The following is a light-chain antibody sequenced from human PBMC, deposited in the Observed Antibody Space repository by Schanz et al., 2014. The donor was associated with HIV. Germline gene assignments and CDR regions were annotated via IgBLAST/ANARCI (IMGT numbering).Light chain of an antibody. CDR2: DND. Sequence: QSVLTQPPSLSGAPGQRISLSCNGSSSNIGAGYDVHWYQHFPGTAPRLLIFDNDNRPSGVPDRFSGSKSGNTASLTVSGLQPEDEADYYCSSYGGNNNLVFGGGTKLTVL. CDR3: SSYGGNNNLV. J-gene: IGLJ2*01. CDR1: SSNIGAGYD. V-gene: IGLV1-40*01.